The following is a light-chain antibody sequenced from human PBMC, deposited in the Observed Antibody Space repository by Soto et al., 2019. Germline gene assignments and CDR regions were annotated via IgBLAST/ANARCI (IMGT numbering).Light chain of an antibody. J-gene: IGKJ4*01. Sequence: DIQLTQSPSVLSASVGDRVTIPCRASQALSNYLAWYQQKPGKAPDLLIYSASTLQSGVPSRFSGSGSETEFSLTIRAVQPEDFATYYCQQLSRYPLTFGGGTKVDIK. V-gene: IGKV1-9*01. CDR1: QALSNY. CDR2: SAS. CDR3: QQLSRYPLT.